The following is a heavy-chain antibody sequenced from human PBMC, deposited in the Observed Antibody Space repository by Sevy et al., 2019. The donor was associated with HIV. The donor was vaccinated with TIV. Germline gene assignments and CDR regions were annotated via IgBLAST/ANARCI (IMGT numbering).Heavy chain of an antibody. CDR2: ISDDGSNK. V-gene: IGHV3-30-3*01. CDR3: ARDAPDVVVVTAIRSYYFDY. J-gene: IGHJ4*02. D-gene: IGHD2-21*02. Sequence: GGSLRLSCAASGFTLSSYAMHWVRQAPGKGLEWVAVISDDGSNKYYADSVKGRFTISRDNSKNTLYLQMNSLRAEDTAVYYCARDAPDVVVVTAIRSYYFDYWGQGSLVTVSS. CDR1: GFTLSSYA.